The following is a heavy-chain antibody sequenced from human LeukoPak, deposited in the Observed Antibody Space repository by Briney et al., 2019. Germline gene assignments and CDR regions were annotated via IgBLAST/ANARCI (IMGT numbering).Heavy chain of an antibody. Sequence: PGGSLRLSCAASGFTFSRSGMHWVRQAPGKGLEWVAVISYDGSTKYYADSVKGRFSISRDNSKNTLNLQMNSLRAEDTAVYFCARDRVNIVVVSASEYLGQGTLVSVSS. CDR1: GFTFSRSG. CDR3: ARDRVNIVVVSASEY. J-gene: IGHJ4*02. V-gene: IGHV3-30*03. D-gene: IGHD2-21*01. CDR2: ISYDGSTK.